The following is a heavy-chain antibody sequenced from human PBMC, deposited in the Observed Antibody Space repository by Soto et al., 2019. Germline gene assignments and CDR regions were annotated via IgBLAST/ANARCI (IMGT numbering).Heavy chain of an antibody. CDR3: ARGVAAAGTSSFDY. CDR2: IYYSGST. D-gene: IGHD6-13*01. J-gene: IGHJ4*02. CDR1: GGYIRNYC. V-gene: IGHV4-59*01. Sequence: LRYTVAGGYIRNYCCSWIRQPPGKGLEWIGYIYYSGSTNYNPSLKSRVTISVDTSKNQFSLKLSSVTAADTAVYYCARGVAAAGTSSFDYWGQGTLVTVSS.